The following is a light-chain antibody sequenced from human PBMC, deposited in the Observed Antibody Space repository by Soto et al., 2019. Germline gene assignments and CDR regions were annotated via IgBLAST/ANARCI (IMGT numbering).Light chain of an antibody. V-gene: IGLV1-51*02. CDR1: TSNIGNNF. Sequence: QSVLTQPPSVAAAPRHKVIITCSGGTSNIGNNFACWYQHLPGTAPKLLIYEDDKRASGIPDRFSGSRSGTSATLGITGLQTGDEADYYCGTWDSRLNVHVFGTGTKVTVL. J-gene: IGLJ1*01. CDR2: EDD. CDR3: GTWDSRLNVHV.